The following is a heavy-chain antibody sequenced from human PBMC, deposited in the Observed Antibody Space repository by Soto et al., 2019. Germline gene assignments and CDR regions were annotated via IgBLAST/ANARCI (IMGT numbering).Heavy chain of an antibody. CDR1: GYTFTSYG. J-gene: IGHJ4*02. CDR3: ARDLGGSYYAPVDY. D-gene: IGHD1-26*01. V-gene: IGHV1-18*01. Sequence: QVQLVQSGAEVKKPGASVKVSCKASGYTFTSYGISWVRQAPGQGLEWMGWISAYNGNTKYAQKFQGRVTMTTDTCTRTAYMELRSLRSEDTAVYYCARDLGGSYYAPVDYWGQGTLVTVSS. CDR2: ISAYNGNT.